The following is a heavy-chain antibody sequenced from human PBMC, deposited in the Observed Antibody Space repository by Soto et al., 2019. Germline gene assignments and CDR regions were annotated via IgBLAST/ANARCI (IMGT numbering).Heavy chain of an antibody. Sequence: QVQLVQSGAEVKKPGSSVKVSCKASGGTFSSNAITWVRQAPGQGLEWMGGIIPVFGTANYAQKFQGRVTITADESTSTAYMGLSSLRSEDTAVYYCARDHGVAEAAPNYFYYGMDVWGQGTTVTVSS. V-gene: IGHV1-69*01. D-gene: IGHD6-13*01. CDR3: ARDHGVAEAAPNYFYYGMDV. J-gene: IGHJ6*02. CDR2: IIPVFGTA. CDR1: GGTFSSNA.